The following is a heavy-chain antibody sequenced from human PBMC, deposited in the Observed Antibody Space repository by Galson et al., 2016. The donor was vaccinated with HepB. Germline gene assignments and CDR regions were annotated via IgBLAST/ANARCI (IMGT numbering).Heavy chain of an antibody. D-gene: IGHD1-14*01. CDR3: ARDRLTPVTRHWTGTTYSYYGMDV. J-gene: IGHJ6*02. CDR1: GFSFSASW. V-gene: IGHV3-7*03. CDR2: IKHDGREN. Sequence: SLRLSCAASGFSFSASWMSWVRQSPGKGLAWVASIKHDGRENYYVDSVKGRFTISRDNARNSLYLQVNGLRADDTAVYYYARDRLTPVTRHWTGTTYSYYGMDVWGQGTTVTVSS.